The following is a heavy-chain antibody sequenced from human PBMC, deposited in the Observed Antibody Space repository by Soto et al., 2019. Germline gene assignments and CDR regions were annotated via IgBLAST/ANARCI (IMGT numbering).Heavy chain of an antibody. CDR1: GFTFSSYG. Sequence: QVQLVESGGGVVQPGRSLRLSCAASGFTFSSYGMHWVRQAPGKGLEWVAVIWYDGSNKYYADSVKGRFTISTDNSNNSLYLQMNRLRGEDTAVYYCASYASGTTSESNWFDPWGQGTLVTVSS. J-gene: IGHJ5*02. CDR3: ASYASGTTSESNWFDP. D-gene: IGHD1-1*01. CDR2: IWYDGSNK. V-gene: IGHV3-33*01.